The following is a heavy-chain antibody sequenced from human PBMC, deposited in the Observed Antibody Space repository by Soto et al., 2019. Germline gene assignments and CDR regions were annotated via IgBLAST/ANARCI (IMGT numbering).Heavy chain of an antibody. V-gene: IGHV1-18*01. D-gene: IGHD3-3*01. CDR3: ARGGPRGDKTLEEVRYYYYMDV. Sequence: QVQLVQSGAEVKKPGASVKVSCKASGYTFTSYGISWVRQAPGQGLEWMGWISAYNGNTNYAPKHQGRVTMTTDTTKSTAYMDLWSLRSDDTAVSYCARGGPRGDKTLEEVRYYYYMDVWGKGTTVTVSS. J-gene: IGHJ6*03. CDR2: ISAYNGNT. CDR1: GYTFTSYG.